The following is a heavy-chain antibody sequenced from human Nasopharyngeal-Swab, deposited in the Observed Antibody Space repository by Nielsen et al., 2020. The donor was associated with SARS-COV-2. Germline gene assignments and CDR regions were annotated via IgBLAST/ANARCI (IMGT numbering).Heavy chain of an antibody. CDR2: ISGSGGST. Sequence: GESLKISCTASGFTFSSYAMSLVRQAPGKGLEWVSAISGSGGSTYYADSVKGRFTISRDNSKNTLYLQMNSLRAEDTAVYYCAKDTPGSSGWYAPFDYWGQGTLVTVSS. CDR1: GFTFSSYA. CDR3: AKDTPGSSGWYAPFDY. D-gene: IGHD6-19*01. J-gene: IGHJ4*02. V-gene: IGHV3-23*01.